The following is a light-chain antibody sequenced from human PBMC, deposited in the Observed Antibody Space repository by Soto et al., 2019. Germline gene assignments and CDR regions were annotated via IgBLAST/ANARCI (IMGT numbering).Light chain of an antibody. J-gene: IGKJ4*01. CDR2: GAS. V-gene: IGKV3-20*01. CDR1: QRITSAY. Sequence: EILLTQSPGTRSLSPGERATLSCRVSQRITSAYLAWYQQKPGQAPRLLIYGASSRATGVPGRFSGTGSGTDFTLTISRLEPEDFAVYYCQQYGSSLALTFGGGTKVDIK. CDR3: QQYGSSLALT.